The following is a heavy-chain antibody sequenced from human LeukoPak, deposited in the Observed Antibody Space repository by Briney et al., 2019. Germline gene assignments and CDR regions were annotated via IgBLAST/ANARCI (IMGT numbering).Heavy chain of an antibody. CDR2: IIPIFGTA. V-gene: IGHV1-69*05. Sequence: SVKVSCEASGGTFSSYAISWVRQAPGQGLEWMGRIIPIFGTANYAQKFQGRVTITTDESTSTAYMELSSLRFEDTAVYYCARAYNAYYYDSSGYYYDYWGQGTLVTVSS. J-gene: IGHJ4*02. CDR1: GGTFSSYA. CDR3: ARAYNAYYYDSSGYYYDY. D-gene: IGHD3-22*01.